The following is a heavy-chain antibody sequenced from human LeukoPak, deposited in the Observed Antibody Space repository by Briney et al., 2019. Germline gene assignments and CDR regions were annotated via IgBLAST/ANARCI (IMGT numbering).Heavy chain of an antibody. CDR1: GFIVSENY. CDR2: IQSGGST. J-gene: IGHJ4*02. V-gene: IGHV3-53*01. CDR3: ARYFYDSSGYSYYFDY. Sequence: GGSLRLSCAASGFIVSENYMSWVRQAPGKGLEWVSVIQSGGSTYYADSVKGRFTISRDNSKNTVYLQMNSLRAEDTAVYYCARYFYDSSGYSYYFDYWGQGTPVTVSS. D-gene: IGHD3-22*01.